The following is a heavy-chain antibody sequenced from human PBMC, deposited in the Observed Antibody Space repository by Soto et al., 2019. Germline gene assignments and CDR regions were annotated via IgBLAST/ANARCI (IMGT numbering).Heavy chain of an antibody. CDR1: GGSFSGYY. D-gene: IGHD2-15*01. Sequence: SETLSLTCAVYGGSFSGYYWSWIRQPPGKGLEWIGEINHSGSTNYNPSLKSRVTISVDTSKNQFSLKLSSVTAADTAVYYCSLGYCSGGSCFMNDAFDIWGQGTMVTVSS. CDR2: INHSGST. V-gene: IGHV4-34*01. J-gene: IGHJ3*02. CDR3: SLGYCSGGSCFMNDAFDI.